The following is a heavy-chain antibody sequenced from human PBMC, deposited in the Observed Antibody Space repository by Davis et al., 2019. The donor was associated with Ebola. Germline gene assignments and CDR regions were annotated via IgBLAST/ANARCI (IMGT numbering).Heavy chain of an antibody. J-gene: IGHJ4*02. CDR2: ISSSSSYI. V-gene: IGHV3-21*01. CDR3: ARDPQYCGGDCYSVDY. CDR1: GFTFSSYS. D-gene: IGHD2-21*02. Sequence: PGGSLRLSCAASGFTFSSYSMNWVRQAPGKGLEWVSSISSSSSYIYYADSVKGRFTISRDNAKNSLYLQMNSLRAEDTAVYYCARDPQYCGGDCYSVDYWGQGTLVTVSS.